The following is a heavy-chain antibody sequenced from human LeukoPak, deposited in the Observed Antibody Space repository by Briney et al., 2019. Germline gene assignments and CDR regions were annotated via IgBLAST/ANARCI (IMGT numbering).Heavy chain of an antibody. Sequence: SETLSLTCTVSGGSISSHYWNWIRQPPGKGLEWIGYIYYSGSTNYNPSLRSRVTISVDTSKNQFSLNLSSVTAADTAVYYCARMDTSYYFDYWGQGTPVTVSS. CDR1: GGSISSHY. J-gene: IGHJ4*02. D-gene: IGHD3/OR15-3a*01. CDR3: ARMDTSYYFDY. CDR2: IYYSGST. V-gene: IGHV4-59*11.